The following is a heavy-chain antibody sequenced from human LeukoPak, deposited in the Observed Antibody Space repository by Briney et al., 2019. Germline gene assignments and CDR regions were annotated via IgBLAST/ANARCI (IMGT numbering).Heavy chain of an antibody. CDR1: GFTFSSHW. D-gene: IGHD3-9*01. Sequence: GGSLRLSCEASGFTFSSHWMHWVRQAPGKGLFWVSRISFDGSVTTYADSVRDRFTVSRDNSKNTLHLQMDSLRPEDTAVYYCARSMRGYAILTGYFDYWGQGTLVTVSS. CDR3: ARSMRGYAILTGYFDY. V-gene: IGHV3-74*03. J-gene: IGHJ4*02. CDR2: ISFDGSVT.